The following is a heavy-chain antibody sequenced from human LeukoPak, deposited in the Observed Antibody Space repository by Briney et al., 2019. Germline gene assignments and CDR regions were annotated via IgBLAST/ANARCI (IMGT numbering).Heavy chain of an antibody. D-gene: IGHD3-9*01. CDR1: GGTFSSYA. CDR2: INPNSGGT. Sequence: ASVKVSCKASGGTFSSYAISWVRRAPGQGLEWMGWINPNSGGTNYAQKFQGRVTMTRDTSISTAYMELSRLRSDDTAVYYCARDPSYDIFDYWGQGTLVTVSS. J-gene: IGHJ4*02. CDR3: ARDPSYDIFDY. V-gene: IGHV1-2*02.